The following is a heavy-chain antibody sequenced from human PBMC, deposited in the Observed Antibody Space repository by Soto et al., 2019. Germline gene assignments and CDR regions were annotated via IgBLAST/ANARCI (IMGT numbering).Heavy chain of an antibody. Sequence: TLSLTCTVSGGSISSSSYYWGWIRQPPGKGLEWIGSIYYSGSTYYNPSLKSRVTISVDTSKNQFSLKLSSVTAADTAVYYCARHHLGKWNEEANFYLCGKGTLVTVSS. CDR2: IYYSGST. J-gene: IGHJ4*02. V-gene: IGHV4-39*01. D-gene: IGHD1-20*01. CDR3: ARHHLGKWNEEANFYL. CDR1: GGSISSSSYY.